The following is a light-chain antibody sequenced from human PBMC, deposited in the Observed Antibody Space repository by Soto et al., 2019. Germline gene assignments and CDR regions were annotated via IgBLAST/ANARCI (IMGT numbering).Light chain of an antibody. CDR3: QQYDSDST. V-gene: IGKV1-5*03. Sequence: DIQMTQSPSTLSASVGDRVTITCRASQSISNRLAWYQQKPGKAPKLLIYKASTLKSGVPSRFSGSGSGTEFTLTISSLHPDDFATYYCQQYDSDSTFGQGTKVDI. CDR2: KAS. J-gene: IGKJ1*01. CDR1: QSISNR.